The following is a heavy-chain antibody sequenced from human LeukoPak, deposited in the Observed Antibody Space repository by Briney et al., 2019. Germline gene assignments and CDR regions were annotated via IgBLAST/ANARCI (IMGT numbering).Heavy chain of an antibody. Sequence: GGSLRLSCEVSGFTFSSFGMHWARQAPGKGLEWVAVITYDGSKKYYADSVKGRFTISRDNSKNTLYLQMGSLRTEDTAVYYCARGLDYDILTFWGQGTLVTVSS. D-gene: IGHD3-9*01. V-gene: IGHV3-30-3*01. CDR2: ITYDGSKK. CDR1: GFTFSSFG. J-gene: IGHJ4*02. CDR3: ARGLDYDILTF.